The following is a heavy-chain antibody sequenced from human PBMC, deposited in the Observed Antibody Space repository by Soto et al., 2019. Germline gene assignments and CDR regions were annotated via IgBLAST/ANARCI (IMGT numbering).Heavy chain of an antibody. V-gene: IGHV1-24*01. CDR3: ARDPYYDSSGRSFYYYYGMDV. J-gene: IGHJ6*02. D-gene: IGHD3-22*01. CDR2: FDPEDGET. CDR1: GYTLTELS. Sequence: ASVKVSCKVSGYTLTELSMHWVRQAPGKGLEWMGGFDPEDGETIYAQKFQGWVTMTRDTSTSTVYMELSSLRSEDTAVYYCARDPYYDSSGRSFYYYYGMDVWGQGTTVTVSS.